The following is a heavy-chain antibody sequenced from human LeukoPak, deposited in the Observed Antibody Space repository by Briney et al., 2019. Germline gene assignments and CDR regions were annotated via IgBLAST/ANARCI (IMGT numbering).Heavy chain of an antibody. D-gene: IGHD5-18*01. Sequence: SETLSLSCTVSGGSIGSSSYYWAWNRQPPGKGLVWIGSIYYSARTYYNPSLKSRVTIFVETSKNKFSLKVSSVTAADTAVYYCARQTWIELWHFDYWGQGALVTVSS. V-gene: IGHV4-39*01. CDR3: ARQTWIELWHFDY. CDR2: IYYSART. J-gene: IGHJ4*02. CDR1: GGSIGSSSYY.